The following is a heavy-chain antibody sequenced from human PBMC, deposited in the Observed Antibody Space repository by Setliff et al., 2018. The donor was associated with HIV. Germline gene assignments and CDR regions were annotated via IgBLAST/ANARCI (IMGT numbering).Heavy chain of an antibody. CDR2: FHYSGTT. CDR1: GGSISSNDYY. V-gene: IGHV4-39*01. D-gene: IGHD3-22*01. Sequence: PSETLSLTCTVSGGSISSNDYYWGWIRQPPGRGLEWIGNFHYSGTTYYNPSLKSRVTISVDTSKNQFSLSLISMTAADSAVYYCARLGDNSDWRSNYFFYYMDVWGKGTTVTVSS. J-gene: IGHJ6*03. CDR3: ARLGDNSDWRSNYFFYYMDV.